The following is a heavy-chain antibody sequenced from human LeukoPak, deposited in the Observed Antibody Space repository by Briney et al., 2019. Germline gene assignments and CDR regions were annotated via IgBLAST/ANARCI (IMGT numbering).Heavy chain of an antibody. CDR1: GYSFTNYA. V-gene: IGHV7-4-1*02. CDR3: ARGGIVENPYSSMPPGGYYYYMDV. J-gene: IGHJ6*03. CDR2: IHPSTGNP. Sequence: ASVKVSCKASGYSFTNYAMNWVRQAPGQGLEWMGWIHPSTGNPTYAQGFTGRFVFSLDTSVSTAYLQISSLKAEDTAVYYCARGGIVENPYSSMPPGGYYYYMDVWGKGTTVTVSS. D-gene: IGHD6-13*01.